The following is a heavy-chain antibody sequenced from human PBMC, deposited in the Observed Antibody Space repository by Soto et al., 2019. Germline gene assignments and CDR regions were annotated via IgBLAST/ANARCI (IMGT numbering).Heavy chain of an antibody. CDR1: GYTFTGYY. Sequence: ASVKVSCKASGYTFTGYYMHWVRQAPGQGLEWMGWINPNSGGTNYAQKFQGWVTMTSDTSISTAYMELSRLRSDDTAVYYCARGGTVTTYYYYYYMDVWGKGTTVTVSS. CDR2: INPNSGGT. V-gene: IGHV1-2*04. J-gene: IGHJ6*03. D-gene: IGHD4-17*01. CDR3: ARGGTVTTYYYYYYMDV.